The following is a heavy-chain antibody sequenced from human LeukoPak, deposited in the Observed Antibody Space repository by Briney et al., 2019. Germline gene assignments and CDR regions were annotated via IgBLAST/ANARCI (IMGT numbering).Heavy chain of an antibody. J-gene: IGHJ1*01. CDR2: IYYSGST. D-gene: IGHD3-10*01. V-gene: IGHV4-39*07. CDR1: GGSIRSSSYY. CDR3: ARVFTMVRGVKSGYFQH. Sequence: SETLSLTCTVSGGSIRSSSYYWGWIRQPPGKGLEWIGSIYYSGSTYYNPSLKSRVTISVDTSKNQFSLKLSSVTAADTAVYYCARVFTMVRGVKSGYFQHWGQGTLVTVSS.